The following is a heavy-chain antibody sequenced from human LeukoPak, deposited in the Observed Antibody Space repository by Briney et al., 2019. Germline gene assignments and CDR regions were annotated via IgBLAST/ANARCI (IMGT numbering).Heavy chain of an antibody. D-gene: IGHD5-24*01. V-gene: IGHV4-30-4*01. J-gene: IGHJ4*02. CDR3: ARGGRRLAQEYYFDY. CDR2: IYYSGST. Sequence: SQTLSLTCTVSGGSNSSGDYYWSWIRQPPGKGLEWIGYIYYSGSTYYNPSLKSRVTISVDTSKNQFSLKLSSVTAADTAVYYCARGGRRLAQEYYFDYWGQGTLVTVSS. CDR1: GGSNSSGDYY.